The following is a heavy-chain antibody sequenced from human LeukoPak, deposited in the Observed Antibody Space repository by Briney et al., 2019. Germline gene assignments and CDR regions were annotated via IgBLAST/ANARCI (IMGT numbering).Heavy chain of an antibody. CDR2: IYYSGST. Sequence: PSETLSLTCTVSGGSISSGGYYWSWIRQHPGKGLEWIGYIYYSGSTYYNPSLKSRVTISVDTSKNQSSLKLSSVTAADTAVYYCARDTRPYYYDSSGYYPPNGMDVWGQGTTVTVSS. J-gene: IGHJ6*02. CDR3: ARDTRPYYYDSSGYYPPNGMDV. D-gene: IGHD3-22*01. V-gene: IGHV4-31*03. CDR1: GGSISSGGYY.